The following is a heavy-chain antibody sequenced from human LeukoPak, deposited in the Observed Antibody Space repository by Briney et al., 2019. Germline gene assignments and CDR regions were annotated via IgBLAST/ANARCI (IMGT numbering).Heavy chain of an antibody. CDR3: ARGEDYVWGSYRYVVYFDY. CDR2: IYYSGST. Sequence: SETVSLTCTVSGGSVSSGSYYWSWIRQPPGKGLEWIGYIYYSGSTNYNPSLKSRVTISVDTSKNQFSLKLSSVTAADTAVYYCARGEDYVWGSYRYVVYFDYWGQGTLVTVSS. D-gene: IGHD3-16*02. J-gene: IGHJ4*02. CDR1: GGSVSSGSYY. V-gene: IGHV4-61*01.